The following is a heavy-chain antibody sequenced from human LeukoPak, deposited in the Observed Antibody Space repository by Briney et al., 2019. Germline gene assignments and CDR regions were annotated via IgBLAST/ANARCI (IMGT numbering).Heavy chain of an antibody. V-gene: IGHV1-69*04. CDR2: ITPILGVE. D-gene: IGHD5-24*01. CDR3: ARDREMATGGFDY. Sequence: SVKVSCKAPGGTFSSHSLNWVRQAPGQGLEWMGRITPILGVENYAQNFQGRATITADKSTSTFYMELSSLRFEDTALYYCARDREMATGGFDYWGQGTLVTVSS. CDR1: GGTFSSHS. J-gene: IGHJ4*02.